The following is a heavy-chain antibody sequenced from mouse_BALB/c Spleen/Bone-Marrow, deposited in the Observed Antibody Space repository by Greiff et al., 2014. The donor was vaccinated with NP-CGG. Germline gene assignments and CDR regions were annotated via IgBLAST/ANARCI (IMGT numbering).Heavy chain of an antibody. CDR1: GFTFSGFG. D-gene: IGHD4-1*01. J-gene: IGHJ2*01. V-gene: IGHV5-17*02. CDR3: TRGGNWEDFDY. CDR2: ISSGSSTI. Sequence: EVKLQESGGGLVQPGGSRKLSCAASGFTFSGFGMHWVRQAPEKGLEWVAYISSGSSTIFYADTVKGRFTISRDNPKNTLFLQMTSLRSEDTAMYYCTRGGNWEDFDYWGQGTTVTVSS.